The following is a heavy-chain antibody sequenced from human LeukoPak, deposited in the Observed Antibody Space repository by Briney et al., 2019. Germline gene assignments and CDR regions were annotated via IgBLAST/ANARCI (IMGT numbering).Heavy chain of an antibody. D-gene: IGHD4-11*01. CDR3: ARGQGTVTTH. Sequence: SETLSLTCAVSGGSFSGYYWTWIRQPPGKGLEWIGEINYSGSANYNPSLMSRVTISLDTSKNHFSLNLSSVTAADTAVYYCARGQGTVTTHWGQGTLVTVSS. V-gene: IGHV4-34*01. CDR1: GGSFSGYY. J-gene: IGHJ4*02. CDR2: INYSGSA.